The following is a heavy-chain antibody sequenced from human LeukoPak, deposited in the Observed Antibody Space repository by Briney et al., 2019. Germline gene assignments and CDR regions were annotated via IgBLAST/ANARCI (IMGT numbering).Heavy chain of an antibody. D-gene: IGHD2-2*01. CDR2: IRYDGSNK. CDR3: AKGRIREPVVVPAAPGVYDAFDI. Sequence: GGSLRLSCAASGFTFSSYGMHWVRQAPGKGLEWVAFIRYDGSNKYYADSVKGRFTISRDNSKNTLYLQMNSLRAEDTAVYYCAKGRIREPVVVPAAPGVYDAFDIWGQGTMVTVSS. V-gene: IGHV3-30*02. J-gene: IGHJ3*02. CDR1: GFTFSSYG.